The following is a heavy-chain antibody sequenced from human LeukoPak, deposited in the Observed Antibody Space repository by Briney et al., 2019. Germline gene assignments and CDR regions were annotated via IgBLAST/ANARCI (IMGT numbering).Heavy chain of an antibody. V-gene: IGHV3-30*02. J-gene: IGHJ4*02. CDR3: AKSSGGYEDLDY. Sequence: PGGSLRLSCAATGFAFSNYGMHWVRQAPGKGLEWVAFIQYDGSNKFYADSVKGRFTISRDNSKNTLYLQMNSLRAEDAAVYYCAKSSGGYEDLDYWGQGTLVTVSS. CDR2: IQYDGSNK. D-gene: IGHD5-12*01. CDR1: GFAFSNYG.